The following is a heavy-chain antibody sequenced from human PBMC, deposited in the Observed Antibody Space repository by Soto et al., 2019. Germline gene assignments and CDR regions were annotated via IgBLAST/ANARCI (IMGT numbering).Heavy chain of an antibody. D-gene: IGHD4-4*01. V-gene: IGHV3-9*01. Sequence: EVQLVESGGGLVQPGRSLRLSCAASGFSFDDYALHWVRQAPGKGLEWVSAISWNSGSLGYADSVKGRFTISRDNAKKSLYLQMNSLRAEDTALYYCAKVVTTRDYYYGMDVWGQGTTVTVSS. CDR1: GFSFDDYA. CDR2: ISWNSGSL. CDR3: AKVVTTRDYYYGMDV. J-gene: IGHJ6*02.